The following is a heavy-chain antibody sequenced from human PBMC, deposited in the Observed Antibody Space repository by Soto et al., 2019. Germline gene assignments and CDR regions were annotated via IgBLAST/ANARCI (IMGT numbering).Heavy chain of an antibody. Sequence: VQLVESGGGVVQPGRSLRLSCAASGSTFSNYGMHWVRQAPGKGPEWVAVIWYDGSNKYYGESVKGRFSISRDNSKNTLYLDINSLRTEDTAVYYCARDGGCHGPSYFDSWGHGSLVIVSS. V-gene: IGHV3-33*01. CDR3: ARDGGCHGPSYFDS. CDR2: IWYDGSNK. CDR1: GSTFSNYG. J-gene: IGHJ4*01. D-gene: IGHD2-15*01.